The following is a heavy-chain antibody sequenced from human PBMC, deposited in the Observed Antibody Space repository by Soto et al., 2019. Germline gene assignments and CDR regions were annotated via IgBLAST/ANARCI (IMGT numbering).Heavy chain of an antibody. CDR3: AKEGGQLTPDYYGMDV. CDR2: ISYDGSNK. CDR1: GFTFSSYG. V-gene: IGHV3-30*18. Sequence: QVQLVESGGGVVQPGRSLRLSCAASGFTFSSYGMHWVRQAPGKGLEWVAVISYDGSNKYYADSVKGRFTISRDNSKNTLYLQMNSLRAEDTAVYYCAKEGGQLTPDYYGMDVWGQGTTVTVSS. J-gene: IGHJ6*02. D-gene: IGHD5-18*01.